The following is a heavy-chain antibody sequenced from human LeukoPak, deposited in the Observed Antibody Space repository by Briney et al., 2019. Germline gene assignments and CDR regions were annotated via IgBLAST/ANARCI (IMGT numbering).Heavy chain of an antibody. CDR2: IYYSGST. CDR1: GGSISSGGYY. J-gene: IGHJ4*02. V-gene: IGHV4-31*03. CDR3: ARDRGGYQMDY. D-gene: IGHD2-15*01. Sequence: SETLSLTCTVSGGSISSGGYYWSWIRQHPGEGLEWIGYIYYSGSTYYNPSLKSRVTISVDTSMNQFSLKLTSVTVADTAAYYCARDRGGYQMDYWGQGTLVTVSS.